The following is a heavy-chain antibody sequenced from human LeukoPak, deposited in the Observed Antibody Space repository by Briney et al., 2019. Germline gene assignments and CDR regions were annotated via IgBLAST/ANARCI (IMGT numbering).Heavy chain of an antibody. CDR1: GFTFSTYG. V-gene: IGHV3-33*05. CDR3: ARDSITGDNSLDF. Sequence: GGSLRLSCAASGFTFSTYGMQWVRQAPGKGLEWVAVVVGDGSKAHCADSVRGRFTVSRDNSKNTLYLQMNSLRAEDTAVYYCARDSITGDNSLDFWGRGTLVTVSS. CDR2: VVGDGSKA. J-gene: IGHJ4*02. D-gene: IGHD7-27*01.